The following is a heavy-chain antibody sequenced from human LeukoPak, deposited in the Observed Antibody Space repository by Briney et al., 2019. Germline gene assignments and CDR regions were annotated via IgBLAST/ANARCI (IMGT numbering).Heavy chain of an antibody. J-gene: IGHJ6*03. CDR3: ARDGFSIAAAGVYYYYMDV. CDR2: IIPIFGTA. Sequence: SVKVSCKASGGTFSSCVISWVRQAPGQGLEWMGRIIPIFGTANYAQKFQGRVTITTDESTSTAYMELSSLRSEDTAVYYCARDGFSIAAAGVYYYYMDVWGKGTTVTVSS. D-gene: IGHD6-13*01. CDR1: GGTFSSCV. V-gene: IGHV1-69*05.